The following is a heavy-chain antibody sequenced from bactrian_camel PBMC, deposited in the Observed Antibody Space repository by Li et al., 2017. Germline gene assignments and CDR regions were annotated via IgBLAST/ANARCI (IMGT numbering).Heavy chain of an antibody. CDR2: MDRYGPT. V-gene: IGHV3S55*01. CDR3: AAHRPQLSYGGSGCLQYLYGYND. Sequence: QVQLVESGGGSVQAGGSLTLSCSASGFNYNRYCQAWFRQAPGKEREGVGAMDRYGPTFYADSVKGRFTISADKAKRKPYLQMTSLKPEDTAMYYCAAHRPQLSYGGSGCLQYLYGYNDWGQGTQVTVS. CDR1: GFNYNRYC. J-gene: IGHJ4*01. D-gene: IGHD6*01.